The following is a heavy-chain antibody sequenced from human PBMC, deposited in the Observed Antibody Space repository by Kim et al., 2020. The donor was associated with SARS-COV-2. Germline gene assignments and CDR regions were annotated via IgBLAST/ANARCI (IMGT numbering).Heavy chain of an antibody. V-gene: IGHV6-1*01. J-gene: IGHJ3*02. Sequence: AVAEKRRITINPDTSKNQFSLQLNSVTPEDTAVYYCARGGYSGYDGAFDIWGQGTMVTVSS. D-gene: IGHD5-12*01. CDR3: ARGGYSGYDGAFDI.